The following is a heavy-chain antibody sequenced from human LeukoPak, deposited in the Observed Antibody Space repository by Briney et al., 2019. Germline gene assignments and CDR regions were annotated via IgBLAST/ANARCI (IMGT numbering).Heavy chain of an antibody. CDR2: INPNSGGT. J-gene: IGHJ5*02. CDR1: GYTFTDYY. V-gene: IGHV1-2*02. D-gene: IGHD3-22*01. Sequence: ASVKVSCKPSGYTFTDYYMHWVRQAPGQGLEWMGWINPNSGGTNYAEKFQGRVIMTRDTSISTAYMELSRLRSDDTAVYYCARGVFSGYDYSGSPFYNWSDPWGQGTLVTVSS. CDR3: ARGVFSGYDYSGSPFYNWSDP.